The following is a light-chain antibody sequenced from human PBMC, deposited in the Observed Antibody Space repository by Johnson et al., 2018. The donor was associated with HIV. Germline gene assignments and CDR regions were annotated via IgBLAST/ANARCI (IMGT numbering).Light chain of an antibody. V-gene: IGLV1-51*02. Sequence: QSVLSQPPSVSAAPGQKVTISCSGRSSNIGSNSVSWYQQFPGTAPKLLIYENNKRPSGIPDRFSGSKSGTSATLGITGLQTGDEADYYCGTWDSSLYAYVYGTGTKVTAL. CDR1: SSNIGSNS. CDR2: ENN. J-gene: IGLJ1*01. CDR3: GTWDSSLYAYV.